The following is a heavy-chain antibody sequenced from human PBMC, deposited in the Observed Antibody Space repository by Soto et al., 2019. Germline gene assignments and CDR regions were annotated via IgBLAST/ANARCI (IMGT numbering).Heavy chain of an antibody. V-gene: IGHV1-18*01. Sequence: QVQLVQSGAEVKKPGASVKVSCKTSGYTFTNYGISWVRQAPGQGLEWMGWISGYNGKTHYSDNSKGRVTMTAAASTRNAYLALRRLISADTAVYYCARDQEVRGVSTYYYGMDVWGRGTTVTVSS. CDR1: GYTFTNYG. CDR2: ISGYNGKT. CDR3: ARDQEVRGVSTYYYGMDV. D-gene: IGHD3-10*01. J-gene: IGHJ6*02.